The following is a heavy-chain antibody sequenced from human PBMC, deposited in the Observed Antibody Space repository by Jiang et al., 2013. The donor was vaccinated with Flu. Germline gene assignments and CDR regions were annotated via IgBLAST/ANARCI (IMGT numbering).Heavy chain of an antibody. J-gene: IGHJ6*02. CDR1: GYTFTSYG. Sequence: GAEVKKPGASVKVSCKASGYTFTSYGISWVRQAPGQGLEWMGWISAYNGNTNYAQKLQGRVTMTTDTSTSTAYMELRSLRSDDTAVYYCARDYYDFWTYYYYGMDVWGQGTTVTVSS. D-gene: IGHD3-3*01. CDR2: ISAYNGNT. V-gene: IGHV1-18*01. CDR3: ARDYYDFWTYYYYGMDV.